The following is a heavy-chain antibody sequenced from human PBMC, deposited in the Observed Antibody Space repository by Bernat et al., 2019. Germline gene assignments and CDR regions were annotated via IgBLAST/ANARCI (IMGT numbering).Heavy chain of an antibody. D-gene: IGHD7-27*01. CDR3: ARDHMGGNWGGNYWYFDL. V-gene: IGHV3-30-3*01. Sequence: QVQLVESGGGVVQPGRSLRLSCAASGFTFSSYAMHWVRQAPGKGLEWVAVISYDGSNKYYADSVKGRFTISRDNSKNTLYLQMNSLRAEDTAVYYCARDHMGGNWGGNYWYFDLWGRGTLVTVSS. CDR2: ISYDGSNK. J-gene: IGHJ2*01. CDR1: GFTFSSYA.